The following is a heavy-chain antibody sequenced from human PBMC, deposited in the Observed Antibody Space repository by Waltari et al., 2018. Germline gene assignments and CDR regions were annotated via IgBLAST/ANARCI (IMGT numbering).Heavy chain of an antibody. J-gene: IGHJ4*02. CDR2: FDPEDGEA. CDR3: ASGLIIPGRFRLGY. V-gene: IGHV1-24*01. Sequence: QVQPEPSGAEVKKPGASVKVSCKVVGYTLTELSMPWVRQAPGKGLEWMGGFDPEDGEAVFAQKFQGRLTLTEDTPANTAYMELTSLTSEDTAVYYCASGLIIPGRFRLGYWGQGTLVTVSA. CDR1: GYTLTELS. D-gene: IGHD3-3*01.